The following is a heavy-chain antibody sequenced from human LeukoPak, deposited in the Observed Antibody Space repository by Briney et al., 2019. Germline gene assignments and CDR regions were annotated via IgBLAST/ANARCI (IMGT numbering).Heavy chain of an antibody. CDR3: AGTSWLDRYCSSTSCYEGSGYFDY. D-gene: IGHD2-2*01. CDR1: GFTFSSYA. CDR2: ITSGGGT. V-gene: IGHV3-23*01. Sequence: GGSLRLSCAASGFTFSSYAMTWVRQAPGQGLEWVSGITSGGGTYYADSVKGRFTISRDNSKNTLYVQMNSLRAEDTAVYYCAGTSWLDRYCSSTSCYEGSGYFDYWGQGTLVTVSS. J-gene: IGHJ4*02.